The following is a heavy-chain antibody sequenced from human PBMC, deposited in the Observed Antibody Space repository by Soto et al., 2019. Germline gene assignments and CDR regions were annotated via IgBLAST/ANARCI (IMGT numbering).Heavy chain of an antibody. Sequence: SYYWSWIRQPPGKGLEWIGYIYYSGSTNYNPSLKSRVTISVDTSKNQFSLKLSSVTAADTAVYYCARQKHCSSTSCQTGRAFDNWGQGTMVTVSS. CDR3: ARQKHCSSTSCQTGRAFDN. D-gene: IGHD2-2*01. CDR1: SYY. V-gene: IGHV4-59*08. CDR2: IYYSGST. J-gene: IGHJ3*02.